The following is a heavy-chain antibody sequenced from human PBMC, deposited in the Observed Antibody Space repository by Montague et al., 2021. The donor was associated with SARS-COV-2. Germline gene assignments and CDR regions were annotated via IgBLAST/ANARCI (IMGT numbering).Heavy chain of an antibody. CDR2: IYYSGST. CDR1: GGSISSGGYC. V-gene: IGHV4-31*03. CDR3: ARSKLWFGELLLSDAFDI. Sequence: TLSLTCTVSGGSISSGGYCWSWIRQHPGKGLEWIGYIYYSGSTYYNPSLKSRVTISVDTSKNQFSLKLSSATAADTAVYYCARSKLWFGELLLSDAFDIWGQGTMVTVSS. D-gene: IGHD3-10*01. J-gene: IGHJ3*02.